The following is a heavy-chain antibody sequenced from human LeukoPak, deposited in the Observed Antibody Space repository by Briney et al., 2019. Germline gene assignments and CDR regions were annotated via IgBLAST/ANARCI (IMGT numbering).Heavy chain of an antibody. CDR2: IYYSGST. Sequence: SETLSLTCTVSGGSISSGGYYWSWIRQHPGKGLEWIGYIYYSGSTYYNPSLKSRVTISVDTSKNQFSLKLSSVTAADTAVYYCARNKPYYDILTGYSPAYYFDYWGRGTLVTVSS. CDR3: ARNKPYYDILTGYSPAYYFDY. J-gene: IGHJ4*02. V-gene: IGHV4-31*03. D-gene: IGHD3-9*01. CDR1: GGSISSGGYY.